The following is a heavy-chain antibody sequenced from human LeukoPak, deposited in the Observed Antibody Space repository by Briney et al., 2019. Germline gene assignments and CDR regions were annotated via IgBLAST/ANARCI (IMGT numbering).Heavy chain of an antibody. V-gene: IGHV5-10-1*01. D-gene: IGHD6-13*01. CDR2: IDPSDSYT. CDR3: ARSKSSSLSC. J-gene: IGHJ4*02. CDR1: GYSFTSYW. Sequence: PRASLKISCKCSGYSFTSYWISWVRQIPGKGLEWMGRIDPSDSYTDYSPSFQGHVTISADKSISTAYLQWSSLKASDTAMYYCARSKSSSLSCWGQGTLVTVSS.